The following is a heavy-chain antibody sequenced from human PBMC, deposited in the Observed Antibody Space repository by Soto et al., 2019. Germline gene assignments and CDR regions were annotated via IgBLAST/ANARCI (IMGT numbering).Heavy chain of an antibody. CDR2: ISYDGSNK. D-gene: IGHD2-15*01. J-gene: IGHJ4*02. Sequence: GSLRLACSASGFTFSSYGMHWVRQAPGKGLEWVAVISYDGSNKYYADSVKGRFTISRDNSKNTLYLQMNSLRAEDTAVYYCAKSHHSSPFDYWGQGTLVTVYS. CDR3: AKSHHSSPFDY. V-gene: IGHV3-30*18. CDR1: GFTFSSYG.